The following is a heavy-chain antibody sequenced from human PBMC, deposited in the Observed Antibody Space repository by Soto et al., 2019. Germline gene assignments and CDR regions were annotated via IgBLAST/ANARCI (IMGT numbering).Heavy chain of an antibody. D-gene: IGHD5-12*01. CDR1: GGSISSGGYY. CDR2: IYYSGST. V-gene: IGHV4-31*03. J-gene: IGHJ4*02. CDR3: ARTFIVATMAPESGYDGPNYYFDY. Sequence: ASETLSLTCTVSGGSISSGGYYWSWIRQHPGKGLEWIGYIYYSGSTYYNPSLKSRVTISVDTSKNQFSLKLSSVTAADTAVYYCARTFIVATMAPESGYDGPNYYFDYWGQGTLVTVSS.